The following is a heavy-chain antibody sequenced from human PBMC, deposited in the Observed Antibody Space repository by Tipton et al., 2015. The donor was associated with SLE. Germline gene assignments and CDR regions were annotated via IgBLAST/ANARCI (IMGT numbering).Heavy chain of an antibody. J-gene: IGHJ3*02. CDR1: GGSISSSSYY. CDR2: IYYSGST. Sequence: TLSLTCTVSGGSISSSSYYWGWIRQPPGKGLEWIGSIYYSGSTYYNPSLKSRVTISVDTSKNQFSLKLSSVTAADTAVYYCARDSSAWYQAFDIWGQGTMVTVSS. D-gene: IGHD6-19*01. V-gene: IGHV4-39*07. CDR3: ARDSSAWYQAFDI.